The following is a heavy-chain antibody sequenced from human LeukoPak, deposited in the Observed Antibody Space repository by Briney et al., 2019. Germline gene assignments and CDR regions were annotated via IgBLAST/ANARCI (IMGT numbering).Heavy chain of an antibody. J-gene: IGHJ4*02. D-gene: IGHD3-10*01. CDR1: GGSFSGYY. CDR2: INHSGST. V-gene: IGHV4-34*01. Sequence: SETLSLTCAVYGGSFSGYYWSWIRQPPGKGLEWIGEINHSGSTNYNPSLKSRVTISVDTSKNQFSLKLSSVTASDTAVYYCAREGGYGSGGLDNWGQGTLVTVSS. CDR3: AREGGYGSGGLDN.